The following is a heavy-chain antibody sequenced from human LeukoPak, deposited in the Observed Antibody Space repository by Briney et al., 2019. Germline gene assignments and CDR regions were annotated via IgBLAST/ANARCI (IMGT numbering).Heavy chain of an antibody. CDR3: AKDSLVYGSGSSHAFDI. CDR1: GFTFDDYA. J-gene: IGHJ3*02. Sequence: GRSLRLSCAASGFTFDDYAMHWVRQAPGKGLEWVSGISWNSGSIGYADSVKGRFTISRDNAKNSLYLQMNSLRAEDMALYYCAKDSLVYGSGSSHAFDIWGQGTMVTVSS. D-gene: IGHD3-10*01. CDR2: ISWNSGSI. V-gene: IGHV3-9*03.